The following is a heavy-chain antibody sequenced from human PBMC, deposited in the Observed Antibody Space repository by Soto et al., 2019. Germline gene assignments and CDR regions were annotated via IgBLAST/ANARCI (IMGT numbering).Heavy chain of an antibody. D-gene: IGHD3-16*02. J-gene: IGHJ3*02. Sequence: GGSLRLSCAASGFTFSSYWMTWVRQAPGKGLEWVANIKQDGGEKYSVDSVKGRFTISRDNAKNSLYLQMNSLRAEDTAVYYCARYTYDYIWGSYRGAFDIWGQGTMVTVSS. CDR3: ARYTYDYIWGSYRGAFDI. CDR2: IKQDGGEK. CDR1: GFTFSSYW. V-gene: IGHV3-7*01.